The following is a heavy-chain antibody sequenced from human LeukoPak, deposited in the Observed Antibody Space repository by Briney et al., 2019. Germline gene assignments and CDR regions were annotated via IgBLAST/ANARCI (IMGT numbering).Heavy chain of an antibody. CDR2: TYYRSKWYY. D-gene: IGHD7-27*01. J-gene: IGHJ4*02. CDR1: GDSVSSNSAA. Sequence: SQTLSLTCVISGDSVSSNSAAWNWIRQSPSRGLEWLGRTYYRSKWYYHYAVSMKSRITVNPDTSKNQFSLQLNSVTPEDTAVYYCARGTWGSTYYFDYWGQGTLVTVSS. CDR3: ARGTWGSTYYFDY. V-gene: IGHV6-1*01.